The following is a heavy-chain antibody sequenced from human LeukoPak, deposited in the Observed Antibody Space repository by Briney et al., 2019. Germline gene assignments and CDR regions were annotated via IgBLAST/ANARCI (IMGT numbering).Heavy chain of an antibody. Sequence: GGSLRLSCAASGFTFSSYWMHWIRQAPGQGLVWVSCINSDGSSINYADSVKGRFTISRDNAKNTLHLQMNSLRGEDTAVYYCARDLDGSGNYHWFDPWGQGTLVTVSS. CDR1: GFTFSSYW. V-gene: IGHV3-74*01. CDR3: ARDLDGSGNYHWFDP. J-gene: IGHJ5*02. D-gene: IGHD3-10*01. CDR2: INSDGSSI.